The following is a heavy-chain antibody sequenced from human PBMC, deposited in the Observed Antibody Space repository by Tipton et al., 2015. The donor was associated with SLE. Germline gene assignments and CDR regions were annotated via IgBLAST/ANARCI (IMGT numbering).Heavy chain of an antibody. CDR1: GGSISSSSYY. CDR2: IYYSGST. CDR3: ARGYSYGWNY. J-gene: IGHJ4*02. D-gene: IGHD5-18*01. V-gene: IGHV4-61*05. Sequence: TLSLTCTVSGGSISSSSYYWGWIRQPPGKGLEWIGYIYYSGSTNYNPSLKSRVTISVDTSKNQFSLKLSSVTAADTAVYYCARGYSYGWNYWGQGTLVTVSS.